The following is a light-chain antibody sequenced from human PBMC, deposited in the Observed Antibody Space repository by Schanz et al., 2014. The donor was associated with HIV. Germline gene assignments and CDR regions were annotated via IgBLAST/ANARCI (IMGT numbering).Light chain of an antibody. Sequence: EIVMTQSPGTLSVSPGERATLSCRASQTVSNNLAWYQQKPGQAPRLLIYGASTRVTGIPARFSGSGSGTDFTLTISGLEPQDFAVYYCQHYGSSFGPGTKVDIK. CDR2: GAS. CDR3: QHYGSS. V-gene: IGKV3-15*01. J-gene: IGKJ3*01. CDR1: QTVSNN.